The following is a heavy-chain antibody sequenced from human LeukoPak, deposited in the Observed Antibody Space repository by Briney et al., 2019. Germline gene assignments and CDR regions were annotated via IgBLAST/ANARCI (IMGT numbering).Heavy chain of an antibody. D-gene: IGHD5-18*01. CDR3: ARDVDTEAY. J-gene: IGHJ4*02. Sequence: GSLRLSCPASGFSFNSYNMNWVRQAPGKGVERVSYISSSGSTISYADSVKGRFTISTDNAKNSLYLQMNSLRAEDTAVYYCARDVDTEAYWGQGTLVTISS. CDR1: GFSFNSYN. V-gene: IGHV3-48*04. CDR2: ISSSGSTI.